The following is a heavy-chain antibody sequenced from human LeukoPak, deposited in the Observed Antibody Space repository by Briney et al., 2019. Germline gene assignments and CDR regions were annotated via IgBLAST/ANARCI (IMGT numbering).Heavy chain of an antibody. D-gene: IGHD6-19*01. J-gene: IGHJ5*02. V-gene: IGHV4-59*01. CDR3: ARESQGSGWYDLGFDP. CDR2: IYYSGST. Sequence: PSETLSLTCTVSGVSISTYYWSWLRQPPGKGLEWFGYIYYSGSTNYNPSLKSRVTISVDTSKNQFSLKLSSVTAADTAVYYCARESQGSGWYDLGFDPWGQGTLVTVSS. CDR1: GVSISTYY.